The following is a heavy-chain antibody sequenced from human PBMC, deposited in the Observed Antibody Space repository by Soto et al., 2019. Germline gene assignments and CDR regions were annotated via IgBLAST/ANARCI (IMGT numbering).Heavy chain of an antibody. D-gene: IGHD3-10*01. V-gene: IGHV3-11*01. Sequence: GGSLRLSCAASGFTFSDYYMSWIRQAPGKGLEWVSYISSSGSTIYYADSVKGRFTISRDNAKNSLYLLMDSLRAEDTAVYYCARDPAMVRGVNECWGQGTLVTVSS. CDR3: ARDPAMVRGVNEC. CDR2: ISSSGSTI. CDR1: GFTFSDYY. J-gene: IGHJ4*02.